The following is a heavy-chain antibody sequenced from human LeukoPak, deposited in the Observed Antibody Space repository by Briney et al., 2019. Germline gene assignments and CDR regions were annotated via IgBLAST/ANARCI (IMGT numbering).Heavy chain of an antibody. Sequence: GSLRLSCAASGFTFTNAGMSWVRQAPGKGLEWVGRIKRETDGATTDYAAPVKGRFTISRDDSKTTLFLQMNSLKTEDTAVYYCTTDPPPGLRLLDWSYPGDSWGQGTLVTVSP. D-gene: IGHD3-3*01. J-gene: IGHJ4*02. V-gene: IGHV3-15*01. CDR1: GFTFTNAG. CDR2: IKRETDGATT. CDR3: TTDPPPGLRLLDWSYPGDS.